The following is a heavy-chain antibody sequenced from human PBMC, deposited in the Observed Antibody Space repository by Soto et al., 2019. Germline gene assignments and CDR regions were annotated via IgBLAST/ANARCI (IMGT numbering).Heavy chain of an antibody. CDR2: ISAYNGNT. J-gene: IGHJ6*02. CDR1: GYTFTSYG. Sequence: QVQLVQSGAEVKKPGASVKVSCKASGYTFTSYGISWVRQAPGQGLEWMGWISAYNGNTNYAQKLQGRVTMTTDTSTRTAYMELRSLRSDDTAVYYCARGFHCSGGSCYSAYYYYGMDVWGQGTTVTVSS. V-gene: IGHV1-18*04. D-gene: IGHD2-15*01. CDR3: ARGFHCSGGSCYSAYYYYGMDV.